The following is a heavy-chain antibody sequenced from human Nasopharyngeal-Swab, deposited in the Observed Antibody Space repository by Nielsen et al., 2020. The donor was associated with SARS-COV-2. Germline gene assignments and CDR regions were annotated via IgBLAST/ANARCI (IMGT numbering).Heavy chain of an antibody. CDR3: ARGEGFWSGYLYYYYYYGMDV. CDR1: GYTFTSYA. D-gene: IGHD3-3*01. J-gene: IGHJ6*02. CDR2: MNPNSGNT. V-gene: IGHV1-8*01. Sequence: ASVKVSCKASGYTFTSYAINWVRQATGQGLEWMGWMNPNSGNTGYAQKFQGRVTMTRNTSISTAYMELSSLRSEDTAVYYCARGEGFWSGYLYYYYYYGMDVWGQGTTVTVSS.